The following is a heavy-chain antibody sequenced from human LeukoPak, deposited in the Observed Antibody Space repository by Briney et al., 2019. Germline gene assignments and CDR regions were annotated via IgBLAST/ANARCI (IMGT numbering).Heavy chain of an antibody. D-gene: IGHD2-15*01. CDR1: GGSISSSSYY. CDR2: IYYSGST. V-gene: IGHV4-39*07. J-gene: IGHJ4*02. CDR3: ARSHSQDPGFDY. Sequence: PETLSLTCTVSGGSISSSSYYWGWIRQPPGKGLEWIGSIYYSGSTYYNPSLKSRVTISVDTSKNQFSLKLSSVTAADTAVYYCARSHSQDPGFDYWGQGTLVTVSS.